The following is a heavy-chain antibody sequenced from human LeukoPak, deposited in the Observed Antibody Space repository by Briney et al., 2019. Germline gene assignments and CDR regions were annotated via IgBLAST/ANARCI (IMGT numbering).Heavy chain of an antibody. CDR2: IYPGDSDT. D-gene: IGHD4-17*01. Sequence: GQSLKISCKGSGYSFTSYWIGWVRQMPGKGLEWMGIIYPGDSDTRYSPSFQGQVTISADKSISTAYLQWSSLKASDTAMYYCARRWTNYGGRYDYWGQGTLVTVSS. CDR1: GYSFTSYW. V-gene: IGHV5-51*01. CDR3: ARRWTNYGGRYDY. J-gene: IGHJ4*02.